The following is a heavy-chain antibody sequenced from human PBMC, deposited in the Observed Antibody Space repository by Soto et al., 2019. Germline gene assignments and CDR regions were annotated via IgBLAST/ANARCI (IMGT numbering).Heavy chain of an antibody. V-gene: IGHV2-5*02. D-gene: IGHD3-16*01. CDR3: AHREGDDYVWGSYKDAFDM. J-gene: IGHJ3*02. CDR2: IYWDGDK. CDR1: GFSLNTTAVG. Sequence: QITLKESGPTLVKPTQTLTLTCTFSGFSLNTTAVGVGWIRQPPGKALEWLALIYWDGDKRYSPSLKSRLAITSATSKNQVVHKMTNMDPVDTATYYCAHREGDDYVWGSYKDAFDMWGRGKMVTVSS.